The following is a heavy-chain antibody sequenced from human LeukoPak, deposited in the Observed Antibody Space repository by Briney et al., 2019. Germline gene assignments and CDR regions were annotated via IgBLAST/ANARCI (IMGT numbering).Heavy chain of an antibody. J-gene: IGHJ4*02. D-gene: IGHD6-19*01. CDR1: GFTFSTYH. V-gene: IGHV3-48*01. CDR2: ISSSSNTI. Sequence: GGSLRLSCAASGFTFSTYHMDWVRQAPGKGLEWISYISSSSNTIFYTDSVKGRFTVSRDNAKNSLFLQMNSLRGEDSAVYFCARDTSVAGSVDYWGQGTLVTVSS. CDR3: ARDTSVAGSVDY.